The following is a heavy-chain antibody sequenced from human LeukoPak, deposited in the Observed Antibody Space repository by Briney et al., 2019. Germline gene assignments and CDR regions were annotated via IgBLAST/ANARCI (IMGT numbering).Heavy chain of an antibody. Sequence: GGSLSLSCAASGFTFSSYSMNWVRQAPGQGREWVSSISSSSRYIFYAVSVKGRFTISRDNAKHSLYLQMNSLRAEDTALYYCAKDKRSRGPVAFDIWGQGTMVTVS. J-gene: IGHJ3*02. CDR3: AKDKRSRGPVAFDI. D-gene: IGHD2-15*01. CDR2: ISSSSRYI. V-gene: IGHV3-21*04. CDR1: GFTFSSYS.